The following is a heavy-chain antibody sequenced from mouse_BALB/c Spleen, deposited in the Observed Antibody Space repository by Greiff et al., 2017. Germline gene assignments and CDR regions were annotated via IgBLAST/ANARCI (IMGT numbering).Heavy chain of an antibody. CDR1: GYTFTDYY. J-gene: IGHJ4*01. CDR2: IDPENGNT. V-gene: IGHV14-1*02. Sequence: EVQLQQPGAELVMPGASVKMSCKASGYTFTDYYMHWVKQRPEQGLEWIRWIDPENGNTIYDPKFQGKASITADTSSNTAYLQLSSLTSEDTAVYYCARGAMDYWGQGTSVTVSS. CDR3: ARGAMDY.